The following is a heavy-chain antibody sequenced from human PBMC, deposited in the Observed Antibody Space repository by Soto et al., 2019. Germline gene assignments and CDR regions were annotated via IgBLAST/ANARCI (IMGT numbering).Heavy chain of an antibody. Sequence: QVQLVESGGGVVQPGRSLRLSCAASGFTFSSYAMHWVRQAPGKGLEWVAVISYDGSNKYYADSVKGRFTISRDNSKNTLYLQMNSLSAEDTAVYYCARVVAGYSYGDAFDIWGQGTMVTVSS. D-gene: IGHD5-18*01. CDR2: ISYDGSNK. CDR1: GFTFSSYA. V-gene: IGHV3-30-3*01. CDR3: ARVVAGYSYGDAFDI. J-gene: IGHJ3*02.